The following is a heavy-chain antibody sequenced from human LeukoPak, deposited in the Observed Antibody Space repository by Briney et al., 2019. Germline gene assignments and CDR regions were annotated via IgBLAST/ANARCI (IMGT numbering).Heavy chain of an antibody. D-gene: IGHD1-7*01. V-gene: IGHV3-23*01. CDR1: GFTFSNYA. CDR2: IGGTRYST. J-gene: IGHJ4*02. Sequence: GGSLSLSCAASGFTFSNYAMMWVRQAPGKGLEWVSIIGGTRYSTYYADSVRGRFTISRDNSKNTLYLQMNSLRAEDTAVYYCAKQGESKTKNFDYWGQGTLVTVSS. CDR3: AKQGESKTKNFDY.